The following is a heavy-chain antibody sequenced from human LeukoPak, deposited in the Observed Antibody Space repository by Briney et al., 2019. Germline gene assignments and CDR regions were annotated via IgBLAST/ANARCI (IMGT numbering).Heavy chain of an antibody. CDR2: MNPNSGNT. CDR3: ARGNYYDSSGDASDI. V-gene: IGHV1-8*01. CDR1: GYTFTSYD. Sequence: GASVKVSCKASGYTFTSYDINWVRQDTGQGLEWMGWMNPNSGNTGYAQKFQGRVTMTRNTSISTAYMELSSLRSEDTAVYYCARGNYYDSSGDASDIWGQGTMVTVSS. J-gene: IGHJ3*02. D-gene: IGHD3-22*01.